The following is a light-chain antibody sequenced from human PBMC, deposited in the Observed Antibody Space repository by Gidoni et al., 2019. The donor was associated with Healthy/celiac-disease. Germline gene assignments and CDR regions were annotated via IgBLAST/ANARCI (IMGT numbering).Light chain of an antibody. CDR3: CSYAGSSTFL. V-gene: IGLV2-23*01. CDR2: EGS. Sequence: SALTQPASVSGSPVQSITISCTGTSSDVRSYNLVSWYQHHPGKAPKLMIYEGSKRPSWVSNRVSGDKSGNTASMTISGLQAEDEADYYCCSYAGSSTFLFGGGTKLTVL. J-gene: IGLJ2*01. CDR1: SSDVRSYNL.